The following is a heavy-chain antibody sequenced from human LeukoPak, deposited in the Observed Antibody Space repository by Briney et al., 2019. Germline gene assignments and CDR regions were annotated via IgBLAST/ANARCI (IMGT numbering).Heavy chain of an antibody. CDR2: IYTSGST. J-gene: IGHJ4*02. D-gene: IGHD3-9*01. V-gene: IGHV4-61*02. CDR1: GGSISSGSYY. Sequence: PSQTLSLTCTVSGGSISSGSYYWSWIRQPAGKGLEWIGRIYTSGSTNYNLSLKSRVTISVDTSKNQFSLKLSSVTAADTAVYYCATELYYDILTGYVDDYWGQGTLVTVSS. CDR3: ATELYYDILTGYVDDY.